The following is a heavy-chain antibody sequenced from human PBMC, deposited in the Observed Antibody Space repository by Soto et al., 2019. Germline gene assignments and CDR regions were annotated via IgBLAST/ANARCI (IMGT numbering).Heavy chain of an antibody. J-gene: IGHJ4*02. Sequence: ASVKVSCKVSGYTLTELSMHWVRQAPGKGLERMGGFDPEDGETIYAQKFQGRVPMTDDTSTDTAYMELSSLRSEDTAVYYSAPYLSYYYASSRYYEFDYWRQGTLVTVSS. V-gene: IGHV1-24*01. CDR3: APYLSYYYASSRYYEFDY. D-gene: IGHD3-22*01. CDR2: FDPEDGET. CDR1: GYTLTELS.